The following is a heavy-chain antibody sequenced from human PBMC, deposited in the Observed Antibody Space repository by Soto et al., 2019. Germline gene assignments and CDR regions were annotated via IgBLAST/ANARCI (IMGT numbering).Heavy chain of an antibody. Sequence: QVHLVQSGAEVRKPGSSVRVSCKASGGTFSSYAISWVRQAPGQGLEWMGRVIPIFGTTNYGQTFQGRITITADESTSTVYMELSSLRSEDTAVYYCARSTGTTTAFDIWGQGTMLTVSS. D-gene: IGHD1-7*01. CDR1: GGTFSSYA. J-gene: IGHJ3*02. CDR2: VIPIFGTT. CDR3: ARSTGTTTAFDI. V-gene: IGHV1-69*18.